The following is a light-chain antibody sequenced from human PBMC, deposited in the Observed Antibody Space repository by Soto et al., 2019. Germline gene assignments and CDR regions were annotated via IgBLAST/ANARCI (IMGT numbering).Light chain of an antibody. CDR1: SSNIGRNA. CDR2: DVS. Sequence: QSVLTQPPSASGTPGQRVTISCSGSSSNIGRNAVNWYQQHPGKAPKLMIYDVSKRPSGVPDRFSGSKSGNTASLTISGLQAEDEADYYCCSYAGSYIYVFGTGTKVTVL. V-gene: IGLV2-11*01. CDR3: CSYAGSYIYV. J-gene: IGLJ1*01.